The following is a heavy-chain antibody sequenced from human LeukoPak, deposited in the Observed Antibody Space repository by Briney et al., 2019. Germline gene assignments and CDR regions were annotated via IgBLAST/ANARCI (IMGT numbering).Heavy chain of an antibody. J-gene: IGHJ4*02. V-gene: IGHV3-30*02. CDR1: GFSFSSYG. Sequence: SGGSLRLSCAASGFSFSSYGMHWVRQAPGKGLEWVAFIRYDGSNKYYADSVKGRFTISRDNSKNTLYLQMNSLRAEDTAVYYCAKDTSPHTKYYDILTGDWGQGTLVTVSS. D-gene: IGHD3-9*01. CDR3: AKDTSPHTKYYDILTGD. CDR2: IRYDGSNK.